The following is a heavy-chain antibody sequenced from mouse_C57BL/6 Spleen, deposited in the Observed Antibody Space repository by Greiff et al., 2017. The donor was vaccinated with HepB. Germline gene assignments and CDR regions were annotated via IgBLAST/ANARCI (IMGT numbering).Heavy chain of an antibody. J-gene: IGHJ3*01. CDR1: GFTFSSYG. V-gene: IGHV5-6*01. D-gene: IGHD1-1*01. Sequence: EVKLMESGGDLVKPGGSLKLSCAASGFTFSSYGMSWVRQTPDKRLEWVATISSGGSYTYYPDSVKGRFTISRDNAKNTLYLQMSSLKSEDTAMYYCARHRGYGSSWFAYWGQGTLVTVSA. CDR2: ISSGGSYT. CDR3: ARHRGYGSSWFAY.